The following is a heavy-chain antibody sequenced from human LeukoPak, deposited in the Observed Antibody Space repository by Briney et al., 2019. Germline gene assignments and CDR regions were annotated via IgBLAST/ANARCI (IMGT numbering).Heavy chain of an antibody. J-gene: IGHJ4*02. CDR1: GFTFSSYG. Sequence: GGSLRLSCAASGFTFSSYGMNWVRQAPGKGLEWVSYISSSDTIYYADSVKGRFTISRNNAKNSLYLQMNSLRDEDTAVYYCARDHFGSGDYWGQGTLVTVSS. V-gene: IGHV3-48*02. CDR2: ISSSDTI. D-gene: IGHD2-15*01. CDR3: ARDHFGSGDY.